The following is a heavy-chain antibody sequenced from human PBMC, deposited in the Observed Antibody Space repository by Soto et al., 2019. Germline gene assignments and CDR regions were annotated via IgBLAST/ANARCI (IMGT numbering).Heavy chain of an antibody. CDR1: GGSISSGGYY. CDR3: ARVGASYYRPIFDY. CDR2: IYYSGST. J-gene: IGHJ4*02. V-gene: IGHV4-31*03. D-gene: IGHD1-26*01. Sequence: SETLSLTCTVSGGSISSGGYYWSWIRQHPGKGLEWIGYIYYSGSTYYNPSLKSRVTISVDTSKNQFSLKLSSVTAAHTAVYYCARVGASYYRPIFDYWGQGTLVTVS.